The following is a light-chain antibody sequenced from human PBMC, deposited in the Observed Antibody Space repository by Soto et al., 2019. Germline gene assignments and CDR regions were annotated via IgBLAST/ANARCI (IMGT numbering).Light chain of an antibody. J-gene: IGKJ2*01. Sequence: DIQMTQSPSSVSASVGARVTITCRASQGISSWLAWYQRKPGKAPKLLSYAASSLQTGVPSRFSGTGSGTDFTLTISSLQPEEFATDYCRQANSFQYTFGQGTKLEIK. CDR3: RQANSFQYT. V-gene: IGKV1-12*01. CDR2: AAS. CDR1: QGISSW.